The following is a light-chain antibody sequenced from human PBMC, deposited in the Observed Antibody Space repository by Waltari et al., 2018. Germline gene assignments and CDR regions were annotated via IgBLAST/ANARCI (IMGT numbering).Light chain of an antibody. CDR3: QQCDTWPLT. J-gene: IGKJ3*01. CDR2: AAS. V-gene: IGKV3-15*01. CDR1: QSISSN. Sequence: EIVLTQSPATLSVSPGERAILSCRASQSISSNLAWHQQKPGQPPRLPIYAASTRATGIPARFSGSGSGTEFTLTISSLQSEDFAIYYCQQCDTWPLTFGPGTRVDLK.